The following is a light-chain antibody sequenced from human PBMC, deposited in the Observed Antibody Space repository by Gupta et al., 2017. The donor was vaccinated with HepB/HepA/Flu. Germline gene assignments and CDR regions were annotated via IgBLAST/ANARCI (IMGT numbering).Light chain of an antibody. V-gene: IGLV2-14*03. Sequence: SALTQSASEAVSSGQSITISCTGTSSDFGGYNYVSWYQQHPGKAPKLLIYDVSNRPSGVSNRFSGSKSGNTASLTISGLQAEDEADYYCSSFTFTTTLVIFGGGTKLTVL. CDR3: SSFTFTTTLVI. CDR1: SSDFGGYNY. J-gene: IGLJ2*01. CDR2: DVS.